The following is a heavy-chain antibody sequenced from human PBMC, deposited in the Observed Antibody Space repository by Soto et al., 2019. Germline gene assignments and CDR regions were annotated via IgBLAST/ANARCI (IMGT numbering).Heavy chain of an antibody. CDR3: AHRQWYSYGYDAFDI. J-gene: IGHJ3*02. V-gene: IGHV2-5*02. Sequence: QITLKESGPTLVKPTQTLTLTCTFSGFSLSTSGVGVGWIRQPPGKALEWLALIYWDDDKRYSPSLKSRLTIPNDTSKNQVVLTMTNMYPVDTATYYCAHRQWYSYGYDAFDIWGQGTMVTVSS. D-gene: IGHD5-18*01. CDR2: IYWDDDK. CDR1: GFSLSTSGVG.